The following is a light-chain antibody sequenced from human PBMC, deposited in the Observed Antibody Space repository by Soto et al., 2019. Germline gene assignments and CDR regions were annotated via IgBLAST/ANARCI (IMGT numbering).Light chain of an antibody. Sequence: DIHLTQSPSFRSSSVGDRVTITCRASQAISGSLAWYQHNPGKAPKLLIYAASTLQNGVPSSFSGSGSGTEFTLTISSLQPEDFAAYYCQHLNDYRYTFGQGTKVEI. CDR2: AAS. CDR3: QHLNDYRYT. CDR1: QAISGS. V-gene: IGKV1-9*01. J-gene: IGKJ2*01.